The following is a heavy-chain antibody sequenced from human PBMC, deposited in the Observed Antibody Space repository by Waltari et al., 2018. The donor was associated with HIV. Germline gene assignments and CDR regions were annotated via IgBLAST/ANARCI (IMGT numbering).Heavy chain of an antibody. CDR2: ISSDGSNQ. V-gene: IGHV3-30*18. CDR3: AKDAYGGHPKNWFDS. Sequence: QVQLVASGGGVVQPGKSLRLSCAASGFTFREYAMHWVRQAPGKGLEWVTVISSDGSNQYYADSVKGRFTISRDNSKNTLSLQVNSLKTEDTAVYYCAKDAYGGHPKNWFDSWGQGTLVTVSS. D-gene: IGHD3-10*01. J-gene: IGHJ5*01. CDR1: GFTFREYA.